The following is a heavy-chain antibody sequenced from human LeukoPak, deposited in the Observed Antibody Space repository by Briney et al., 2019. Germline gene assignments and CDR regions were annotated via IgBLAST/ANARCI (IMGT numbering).Heavy chain of an antibody. V-gene: IGHV4-4*07. CDR3: ARSFIVRGENWFDP. Sequence: SETLSLTCTVSGGSISSYYWSWIRQPAGKGLEWIGRIYTSGSTNYNPSLKSRVTMSVDTSKNQFSLKLSSVTAADTAVYYCARSFIVRGENWFDPWGQGTLVTVSS. CDR2: IYTSGST. J-gene: IGHJ5*02. D-gene: IGHD3-10*01. CDR1: GGSISSYY.